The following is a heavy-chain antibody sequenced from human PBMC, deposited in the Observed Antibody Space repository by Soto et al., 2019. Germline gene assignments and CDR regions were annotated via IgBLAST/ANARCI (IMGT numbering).Heavy chain of an antibody. CDR2: ISATGETI. CDR3: ASQLQGSRRKDYFHF. D-gene: IGHD1-26*01. V-gene: IGHV3-11*01. CDR1: GFNFSDFY. Sequence: QVQLVESGGALVKPGGSLRLSCAASGFNFSDFYISWIRQAPGKGLEWVSFISATGETIYYAESVKGRFTISRDNAQNSLDLQMNSLRDEDTAIYYCASQLQGSRRKDYFHFWGQGTLVTVSS. J-gene: IGHJ4*02.